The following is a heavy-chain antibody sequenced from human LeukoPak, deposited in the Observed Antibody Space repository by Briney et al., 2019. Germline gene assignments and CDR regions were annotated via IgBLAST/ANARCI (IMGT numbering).Heavy chain of an antibody. CDR2: IYGGPTA. Sequence: GGSLRLSCAASGFTVSTVYMTWVRQAPGKGLEWVSVIYGGPTAFYADSVKDRFTISGDNPKNTLNLQMNSLRAEDTAVYYCAREIGQLGGAFDIWGQGTMVTVSS. V-gene: IGHV3-53*01. CDR3: AREIGQLGGAFDI. D-gene: IGHD7-27*01. J-gene: IGHJ3*02. CDR1: GFTVSTVY.